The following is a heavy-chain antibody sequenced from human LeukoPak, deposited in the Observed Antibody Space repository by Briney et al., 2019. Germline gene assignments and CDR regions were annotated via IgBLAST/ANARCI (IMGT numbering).Heavy chain of an antibody. Sequence: GASVKVSCKASGYTFTSYDINWVRQAPGQGLEWMGWISAYNGNTNYAQKLQGRVTMTTDTSTSTAYMELRSLRSDDTAVYYCARVHHYDYVWGSYRYTDEVDYWGQGTLVTVSS. D-gene: IGHD3-16*02. CDR2: ISAYNGNT. CDR3: ARVHHYDYVWGSYRYTDEVDY. CDR1: GYTFTSYD. J-gene: IGHJ4*02. V-gene: IGHV1-18*01.